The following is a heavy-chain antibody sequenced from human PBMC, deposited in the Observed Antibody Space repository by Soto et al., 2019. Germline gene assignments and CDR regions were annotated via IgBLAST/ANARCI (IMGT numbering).Heavy chain of an antibody. CDR2: ISYDGSKK. CDR1: GFTFRSYA. Sequence: QVQLVESGGGVVQPGRSLRLSCAASGFTFRSYAMHWVRQAPGKGLECVAVISYDGSKKFYRDSVKGRFIISRDNSKNALYLKINSLRYEDTAVYYCARGDREDIAVVVGGRPGYYGVDVWGQGTTVTVSS. V-gene: IGHV3-30-3*01. J-gene: IGHJ6*02. D-gene: IGHD2-15*01. CDR3: ARGDREDIAVVVGGRPGYYGVDV.